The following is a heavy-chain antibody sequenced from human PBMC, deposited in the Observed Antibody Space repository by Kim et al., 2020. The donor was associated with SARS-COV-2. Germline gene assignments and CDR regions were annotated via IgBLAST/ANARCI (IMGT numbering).Heavy chain of an antibody. CDR1: GYTFTSYY. CDR3: ARDFVGATKVDWFDP. J-gene: IGHJ5*02. CDR2: INPSGGST. Sequence: ASVKVSCKASGYTFTSYYMHWVRQAPGQGLEWMGIINPSGGSTSYAQKFQGRVTMTRDTSTSTVYMELSSLRSEDTAVYYCARDFVGATKVDWFDPWGQGTLVTVSS. V-gene: IGHV1-46*01. D-gene: IGHD1-26*01.